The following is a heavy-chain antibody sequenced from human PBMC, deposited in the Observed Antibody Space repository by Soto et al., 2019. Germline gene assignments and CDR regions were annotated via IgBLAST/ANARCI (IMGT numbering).Heavy chain of an antibody. CDR2: INHSGST. CDR3: ARGLRYGYNYYDYYYGMDV. V-gene: IGHV4-34*01. Sequence: SETLSLTCAVYGGSFSGYYWSWIRQPPGKGLEWIGEINHSGSTNYNPSLKSRVTISVDTSKNQFSLKLSSVTAADTAVYYCARGLRYGYNYYDYYYGMDVWGQGTTVTVSS. D-gene: IGHD5-12*01. J-gene: IGHJ6*02. CDR1: GGSFSGYY.